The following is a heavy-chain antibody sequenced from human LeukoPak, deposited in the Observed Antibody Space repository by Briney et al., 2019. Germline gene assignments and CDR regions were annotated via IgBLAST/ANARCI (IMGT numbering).Heavy chain of an antibody. CDR3: ARVGPLATRSAGHYYFDL. V-gene: IGHV3-23*01. Sequence: GGSLRLSCAASGFTFSNYAMSWVRRAPGKGLEWFSTVSDKGDATAHADPVKGRFTISRDNAKNTLSLLMNILRAEDTAVYYCARVGPLATRSAGHYYFDLWGRGTLVTVSS. CDR1: GFTFSNYA. D-gene: IGHD3-10*01. J-gene: IGHJ2*01. CDR2: VSDKGDAT.